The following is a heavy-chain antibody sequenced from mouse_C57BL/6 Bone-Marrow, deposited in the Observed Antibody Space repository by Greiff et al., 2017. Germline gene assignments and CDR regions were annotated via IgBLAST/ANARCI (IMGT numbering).Heavy chain of an antibody. CDR2: IHPNSGST. Sequence: QVQLQQSGAELVKPGASVKLSCKASGYTFTSYWMHWVKQRPGQGLEWIGMIHPNSGSTNYNEKFKSKATLTVDKSSSTAYMQLSSLTSEDSAVYYCARSTMVTTGNWFAYWGQGTLVTVSA. V-gene: IGHV1-64*01. CDR1: GYTFTSYW. D-gene: IGHD2-2*01. J-gene: IGHJ3*01. CDR3: ARSTMVTTGNWFAY.